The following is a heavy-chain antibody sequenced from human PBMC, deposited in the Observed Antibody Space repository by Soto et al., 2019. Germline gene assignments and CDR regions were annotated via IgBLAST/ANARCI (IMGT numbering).Heavy chain of an antibody. Sequence: QVQLVESGGGVVQPGRSLRLSCAASGFTFSSYGMHWVRQAPGKGLEWVAGISYDGSNKYYADSVKGRFTISRDNSKNKLYLQMNSLRAEDTAVYYCAKDRGAARPRFSGDFDYWGQGTLVTVSS. CDR1: GFTFSSYG. CDR3: AKDRGAARPRFSGDFDY. D-gene: IGHD6-6*01. CDR2: ISYDGSNK. J-gene: IGHJ4*02. V-gene: IGHV3-30*18.